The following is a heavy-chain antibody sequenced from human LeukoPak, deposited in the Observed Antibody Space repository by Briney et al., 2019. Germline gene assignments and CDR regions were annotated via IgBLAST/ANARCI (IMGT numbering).Heavy chain of an antibody. CDR1: GGSISSGDYY. CDR2: MYYSGST. J-gene: IGHJ5*02. CDR3: ARPYYYDSRIDP. Sequence: SQTLSLTCTVSGGSISSGDYYWSWIRQPPGKGLEWIACMYYSGSTYYNPSLKSRVTMSADTSKNQLSLKLSSVTAADTAVYYCARPYYYDSRIDPWGQGILVTVSS. D-gene: IGHD3-22*01. V-gene: IGHV4-30-4*01.